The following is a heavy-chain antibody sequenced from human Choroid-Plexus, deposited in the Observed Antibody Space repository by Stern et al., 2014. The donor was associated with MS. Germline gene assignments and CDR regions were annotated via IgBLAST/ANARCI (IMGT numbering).Heavy chain of an antibody. CDR3: AKDRQYLTYF. V-gene: IGHV3-30*18. D-gene: IGHD2/OR15-2a*01. J-gene: IGHJ2*01. Sequence: VQLEESGGGVVQPGRPLRLSCVASGFTLGSCAMHWVRQAPGKGLEWVAGVSYDGSNKYYADSVKGRFTISRDNSQNTLYMQMSSLRPEDTAVYYCAKDRQYLTYF. CDR2: VSYDGSNK. CDR1: GFTLGSCA.